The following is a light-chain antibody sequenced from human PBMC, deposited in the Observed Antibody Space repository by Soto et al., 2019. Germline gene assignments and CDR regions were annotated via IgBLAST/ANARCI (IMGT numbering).Light chain of an antibody. CDR1: SSNIGNNY. CDR3: GTWDSSVSWV. V-gene: IGLV1-51*02. CDR2: ENN. Sequence: QSVLTQPPSVSAAPGQKVTISCSGSSSNIGNNYVSWYQQLPGTAPKLLIYENNKRPSGIPDRFSGSKSGTSATLGITGLQTGDEADYYCGTWDSSVSWVFGTGTRSPS. J-gene: IGLJ1*01.